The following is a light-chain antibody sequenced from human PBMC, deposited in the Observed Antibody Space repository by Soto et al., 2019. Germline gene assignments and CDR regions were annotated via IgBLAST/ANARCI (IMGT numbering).Light chain of an antibody. CDR3: QQYNSYPST. CDR2: KAS. CDR1: QSISSW. Sequence: DIQMTQSPATLSASLGYRFTLTGRASQSISSWLAWYQQKPGKAPKLLIYKASSLESGVPSRFSGSGSGTEFTLTISSLQPDDFATYYCQQYNSYPSTFGQGTKVDI. V-gene: IGKV1-5*03. J-gene: IGKJ1*01.